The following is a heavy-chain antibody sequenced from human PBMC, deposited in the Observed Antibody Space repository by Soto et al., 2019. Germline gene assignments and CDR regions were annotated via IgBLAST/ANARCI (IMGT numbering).Heavy chain of an antibody. CDR1: GYTFTSYY. J-gene: IGHJ4*02. V-gene: IGHV1-46*01. CDR3: ARDKDSRGSSSVFDD. Sequence: GASVKVSCKASGYTFTSYYMHWVRQAPGQGLEWMGIINPSGGSTSYAQKFQGRVAVTRDTSTSTVYMELSSLRSEDTAVYYCARDKDSRGSSSVFDDWGKGTLVTVSS. D-gene: IGHD6-25*01. CDR2: INPSGGST.